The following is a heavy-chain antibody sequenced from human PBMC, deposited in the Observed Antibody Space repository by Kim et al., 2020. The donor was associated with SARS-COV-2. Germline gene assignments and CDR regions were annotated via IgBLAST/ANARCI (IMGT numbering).Heavy chain of an antibody. CDR1: GFTFSSYA. CDR3: AKDGSGYYQMDDAFDI. V-gene: IGHV3-23*01. D-gene: IGHD3-3*01. Sequence: GGSLRLSCAASGFTFSSYAMSWVRQAPGKGLEWVSAISGSGGSTYYADSVKGRFTISRDNSKNTLYLQMNSLRAEDTAVYYCAKDGSGYYQMDDAFDIWGQGTMVTVSS. CDR2: ISGSGGST. J-gene: IGHJ3*02.